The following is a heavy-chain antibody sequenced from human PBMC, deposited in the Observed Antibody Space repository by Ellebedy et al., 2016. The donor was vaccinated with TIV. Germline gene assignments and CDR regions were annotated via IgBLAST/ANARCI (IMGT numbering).Heavy chain of an antibody. CDR3: VREMEASGTISFAY. V-gene: IGHV1-18*01. J-gene: IGHJ4*01. D-gene: IGHD5-24*01. CDR2: ISAYYGST. CDR1: GYNFIDYG. Sequence: AASVKVSCKTSGYNFIDYGVSWVRQAPGQGLEWMGWISAYYGSTTYAQSLQGRVTLTRDTSTSTLYMELRSLRFDDTAVYYCVREMEASGTISFAYWGHGTLVTVSS.